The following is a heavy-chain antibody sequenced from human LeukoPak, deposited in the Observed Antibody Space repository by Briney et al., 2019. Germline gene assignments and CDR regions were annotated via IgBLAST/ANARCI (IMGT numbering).Heavy chain of an antibody. V-gene: IGHV1-24*01. Sequence: GASVKVSCKVSGYTLTELSMHRVRQAPGKGLEWMGGFDPEDGETIYAQKFQGRVTMTEDTSTDTAYMELSSLRSEDTAVYYCAGGEMATIFSRAPPTKLDYWGQGTLVTVSS. CDR3: AGGEMATIFSRAPPTKLDY. D-gene: IGHD5-24*01. CDR2: FDPEDGET. J-gene: IGHJ4*02. CDR1: GYTLTELS.